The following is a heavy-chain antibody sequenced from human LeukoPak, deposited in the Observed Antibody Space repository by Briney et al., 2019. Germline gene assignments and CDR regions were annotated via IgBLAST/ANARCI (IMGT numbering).Heavy chain of an antibody. J-gene: IGHJ4*02. CDR3: ARDRPTVTTDFDY. Sequence: GGSLRLSCAASGFTLSSYEMNWVRQAPRKGLEWVSYISSSGSTIYYADSVKGRFTISRDNAKNSLYLQMNSLRAEDTAVYYCARDRPTVTTDFDYWGQGTLVTVSS. D-gene: IGHD4-17*01. CDR1: GFTLSSYE. V-gene: IGHV3-48*03. CDR2: ISSSGSTI.